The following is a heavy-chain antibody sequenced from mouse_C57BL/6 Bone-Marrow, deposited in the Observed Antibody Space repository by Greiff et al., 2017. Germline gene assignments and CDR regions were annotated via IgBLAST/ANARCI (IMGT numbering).Heavy chain of an antibody. CDR3: ERRDPNWEDYAMDY. D-gene: IGHD4-1*01. J-gene: IGHJ4*01. CDR2: IYPGSGNT. Sequence: QVQLKESGAELARPGASVKLSCKASGYTFTSYGISWVKQRTGQGLEWIGEIYPGSGNTYYNEKFKGKATLTADKSSSTAYMELRSLTSEASAVYFGERRDPNWEDYAMDYWGQGTSVTVSS. CDR1: GYTFTSYG. V-gene: IGHV1-81*01.